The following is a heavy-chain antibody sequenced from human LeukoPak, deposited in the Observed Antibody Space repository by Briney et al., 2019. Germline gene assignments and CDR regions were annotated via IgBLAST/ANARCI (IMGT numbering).Heavy chain of an antibody. D-gene: IGHD3-10*01. CDR2: INHSGST. J-gene: IGHJ4*02. CDR3: ARGWWSDLVRGVPSFVWDY. CDR1: GGSFSGYY. Sequence: PSETLSLTCAVYGGSFSGYYWSWIRQPPGKGLEWIGEINHSGSTNYNPSLKSRVTISVDTSKNQFSLKLSPVTAADTAVYYCARGWWSDLVRGVPSFVWDYWGQGTLVTVSS. V-gene: IGHV4-34*01.